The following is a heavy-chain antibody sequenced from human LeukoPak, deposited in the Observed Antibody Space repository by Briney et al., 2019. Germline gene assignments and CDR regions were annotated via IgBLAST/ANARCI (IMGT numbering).Heavy chain of an antibody. CDR1: GFTFSSNA. J-gene: IGHJ4*02. CDR2: ISGSGGST. Sequence: GGSLRLSCAASGFTFSSNAMSWVRQAPGKGLEWVSAISGSGGSTYYADSVKGRFTISRDNSKNTLYLQMNSLRAEDTAVYYCARGSYYDVESDYWGQGTLVTVSS. CDR3: ARGSYYDVESDY. V-gene: IGHV3-23*01. D-gene: IGHD1-26*01.